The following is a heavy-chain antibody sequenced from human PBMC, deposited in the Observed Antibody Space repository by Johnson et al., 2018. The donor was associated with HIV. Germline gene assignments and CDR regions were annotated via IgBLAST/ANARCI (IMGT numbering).Heavy chain of an antibody. J-gene: IGHJ3*02. CDR2: ISYDGNNK. Sequence: QVQLVESGGGVVQPGRSLRLSCAASGFTFSSYAMHWVRQAPAKGLEWVAVISYDGNNKYYADSVKGRFTISRDNSRNTVYLQIKSLRAEDTAVYYCARDLGWYGVFDAFDIWGQGTMVTVSS. D-gene: IGHD3-10*01. V-gene: IGHV3-30*04. CDR1: GFTFSSYA. CDR3: ARDLGWYGVFDAFDI.